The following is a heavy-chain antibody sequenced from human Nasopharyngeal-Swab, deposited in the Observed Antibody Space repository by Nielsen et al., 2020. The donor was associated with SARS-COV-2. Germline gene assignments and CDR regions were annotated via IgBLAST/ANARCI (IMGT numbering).Heavy chain of an antibody. CDR3: ARDLSIAAASI. CDR2: ISTGPTVI. V-gene: IGHV3-48*01. Sequence: VCQAPGKGLEWLSYISTGPTVIYYADSVKGRFTISRDNSKNTLYLQMNSLRAEDTAVYYCARDLSIAAASIWGQGTLVTVSS. J-gene: IGHJ4*02. D-gene: IGHD6-13*01.